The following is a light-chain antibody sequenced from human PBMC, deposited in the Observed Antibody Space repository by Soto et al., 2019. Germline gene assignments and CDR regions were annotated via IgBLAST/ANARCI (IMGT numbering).Light chain of an antibody. Sequence: VLTQSPATLSLSPGERATLSCGASQAVNYLAWFQQKPGLAPRLLIYDASNRAIGIPDRFSGRASGTVFTLTISRLEPEDFAVYYCQQFGGSGISFGQGTRLEIK. J-gene: IGKJ5*01. V-gene: IGKV3D-20*01. CDR2: DAS. CDR1: QAVNY. CDR3: QQFGGSGIS.